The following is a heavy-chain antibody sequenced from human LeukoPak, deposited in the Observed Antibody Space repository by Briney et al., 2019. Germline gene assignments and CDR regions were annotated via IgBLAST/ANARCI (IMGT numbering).Heavy chain of an antibody. CDR2: IYSGGST. J-gene: IGHJ4*02. Sequence: PGGSLRLSCAASGFTVSSNYMSWVRQAPGKGLEWVSVIYSGGSTYYADSVKGRFTISRDNSKNTLYLQMNSLRAEDTAVYYCAKGRPPGVIMAGRGGFDYWGQGTLVTVSS. CDR1: GFTVSSNY. V-gene: IGHV3-53*01. CDR3: AKGRPPGVIMAGRGGFDY. D-gene: IGHD5-12*01.